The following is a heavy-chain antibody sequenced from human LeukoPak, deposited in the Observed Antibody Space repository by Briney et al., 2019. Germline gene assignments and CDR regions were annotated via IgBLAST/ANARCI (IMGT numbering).Heavy chain of an antibody. CDR3: ARDSMVHAFDI. D-gene: IGHD3-10*01. CDR1: GVSISSSSYY. Sequence: SETLSLTCTVSGVSISSSSYYWGWIRQPPGKGLEWIGSIYYSGSTYYNPSLKSRVTISVDTSKNQFSLKLSSVTAADTAVYYCARDSMVHAFDIWGQGTMVTVSS. J-gene: IGHJ3*02. V-gene: IGHV4-39*07. CDR2: IYYSGST.